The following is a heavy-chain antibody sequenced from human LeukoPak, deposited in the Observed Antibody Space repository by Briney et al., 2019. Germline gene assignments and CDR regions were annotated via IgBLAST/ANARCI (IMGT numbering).Heavy chain of an antibody. V-gene: IGHV3-23*01. CDR3: ARAVAGPRAFDY. CDR2: ISGSGGST. D-gene: IGHD6-19*01. Sequence: GGSLRLSCGASGFTFSSYAMSWVRQAPGKGLEWVSAISGSGGSTYYADSVKGRFTISRDNSKNTLYLQMNSLRAEDTAVYYCARAVAGPRAFDYWGEGTLVTVSS. CDR1: GFTFSSYA. J-gene: IGHJ4*02.